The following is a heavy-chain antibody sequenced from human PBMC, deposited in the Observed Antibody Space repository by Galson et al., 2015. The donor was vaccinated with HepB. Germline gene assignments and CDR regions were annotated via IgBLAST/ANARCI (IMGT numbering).Heavy chain of an antibody. CDR1: GFTFSSYA. CDR3: AKDPLSPHYYYGMDV. V-gene: IGHV3-23*01. CDR2: ISGSGGST. Sequence: SLRLSCAASGFTFSSYAMSWVRQAPGKGLEWVSAISGSGGSTYYADSVKGRFTISGDNSKNTLYLQMNSLRAEDTAVYYCAKDPLSPHYYYGMDVWGQGTTVTVSS. J-gene: IGHJ6*02.